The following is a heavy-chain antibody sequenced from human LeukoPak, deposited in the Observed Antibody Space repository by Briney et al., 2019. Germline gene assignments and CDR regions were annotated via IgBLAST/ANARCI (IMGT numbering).Heavy chain of an antibody. Sequence: SETLSLTCTVYGGSFSGYYWSWIRQPPGKRLEWIGEINHSGSTNYNPSLKSRVTISVDTSKNQFSLKLSSVTAADTAVYYCARHAGGVGYSGYEGEFDYWGQGTLVTVSS. CDR1: GGSFSGYY. J-gene: IGHJ4*02. V-gene: IGHV4-34*01. D-gene: IGHD5-12*01. CDR2: INHSGST. CDR3: ARHAGGVGYSGYEGEFDY.